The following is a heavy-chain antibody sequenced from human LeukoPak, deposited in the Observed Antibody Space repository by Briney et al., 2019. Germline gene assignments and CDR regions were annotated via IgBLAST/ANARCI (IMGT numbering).Heavy chain of an antibody. Sequence: PSETLSLTCVVSGFSISSGYYWGWIRQPPGRGLEWIGNIHPSGTMFDNSSLNSRVTMSIDTSKNQFSLKLSSVTAADTAVYYCAREAERRVVNWGQGTLVTVSS. J-gene: IGHJ4*02. CDR3: AREAERRVVN. CDR1: GFSISSGYY. V-gene: IGHV4-38-2*02. D-gene: IGHD1-1*01. CDR2: IHPSGTM.